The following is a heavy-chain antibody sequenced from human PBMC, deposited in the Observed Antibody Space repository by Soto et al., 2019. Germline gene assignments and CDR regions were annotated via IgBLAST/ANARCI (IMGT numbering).Heavy chain of an antibody. Sequence: GSLRISCAASGFTFSTYSMNWVRQAPGKGLEWVSYISSSSSTIFYTDSVKGRFTVARDNAKNSLYLQMNSLRAEDTAVYYCATPTYYYVSSGPPAYWGQGTLVTVSP. CDR3: ATPTYYYVSSGPPAY. D-gene: IGHD3-22*01. CDR1: GFTFSTYS. CDR2: ISSSSSTI. J-gene: IGHJ4*02. V-gene: IGHV3-48*01.